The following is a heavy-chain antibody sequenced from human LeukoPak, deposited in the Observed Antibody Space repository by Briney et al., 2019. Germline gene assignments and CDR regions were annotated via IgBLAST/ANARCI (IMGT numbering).Heavy chain of an antibody. Sequence: PGGSLRLSCAASGFTFSRYSMNWVRQAPGKGLEWVSSMSVSSGLIYCADSVKGRFTVSRDNAKNSLYLQMNSLRADDTAVYYCAREFEGSASGAGYWGRGTLVTVSS. D-gene: IGHD3-16*01. CDR1: GFTFSRYS. V-gene: IGHV3-21*01. CDR2: MSVSSGLI. J-gene: IGHJ4*02. CDR3: AREFEGSASGAGY.